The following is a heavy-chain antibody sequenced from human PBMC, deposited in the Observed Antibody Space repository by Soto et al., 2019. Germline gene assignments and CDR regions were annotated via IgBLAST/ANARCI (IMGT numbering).Heavy chain of an antibody. D-gene: IGHD2-21*02. Sequence: EVRLVESEGGLVQPGGSLSLSCAASGFTFSYYWMHWVRQAPGQGLLWVSRIHSDGSSTTYADSVKGRFTISRDNAKNTVSLQMNSLRVEDTGVYFCARGDRGAFDLWGQGTMVTVYS. CDR1: GFTFSYYW. CDR2: IHSDGSST. CDR3: ARGDRGAFDL. V-gene: IGHV3-74*01. J-gene: IGHJ3*01.